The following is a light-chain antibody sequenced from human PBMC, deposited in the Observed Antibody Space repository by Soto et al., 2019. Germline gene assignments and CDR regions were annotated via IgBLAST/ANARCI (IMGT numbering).Light chain of an antibody. J-gene: IGKJ3*01. CDR1: QSIIRY. CDR3: QQSYNTPFT. Sequence: DLQMTQSPSSLSASVGDRVTITCRASQSIIRYLNWYQQKPGKAPKLLIYGTSSFQSGVPSRFSGSGSGTDFTLTISSLQPEDFATYYCQQSYNTPFTFGPGTKVDIK. CDR2: GTS. V-gene: IGKV1-39*01.